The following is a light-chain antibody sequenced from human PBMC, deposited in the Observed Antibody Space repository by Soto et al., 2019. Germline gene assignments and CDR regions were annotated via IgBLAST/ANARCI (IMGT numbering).Light chain of an antibody. CDR1: EGIASN. CDR2: AAS. Sequence: DIQLTQSPSFLSASVGDRVTITCRASEGIASNLAWYQQEPGKAPKLLIYAASTLQSGVPSRFSGSRSGTEFTLTITSLQPEDCASYYCQQLNTFPYTFGQGTKLEIK. J-gene: IGKJ2*01. CDR3: QQLNTFPYT. V-gene: IGKV1-9*01.